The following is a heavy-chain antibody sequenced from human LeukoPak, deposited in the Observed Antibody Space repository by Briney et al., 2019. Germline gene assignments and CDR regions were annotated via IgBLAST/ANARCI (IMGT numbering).Heavy chain of an antibody. V-gene: IGHV1-24*01. D-gene: IGHD5-18*01. CDR2: FDPEDGET. CDR3: ATVGYGYNYFDY. J-gene: IGHJ4*02. CDR1: GYTLTELS. Sequence: GASVKVSCKVSGYTLTELSMHWVRQAPGKGLEWMGGFDPEDGETIYAQKFQGRVTMTEDTSTDTAYMELSRLRSEDTAVYYCATVGYGYNYFDYWGQGTLVTVSS.